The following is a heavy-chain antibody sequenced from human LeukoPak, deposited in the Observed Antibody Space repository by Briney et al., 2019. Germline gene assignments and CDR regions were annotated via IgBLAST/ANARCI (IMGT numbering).Heavy chain of an antibody. V-gene: IGHV3-74*01. J-gene: IGHJ4*02. D-gene: IGHD6-6*01. CDR1: GFTFSSYW. CDR3: ARRYSSSHLDY. Sequence: GGSLGLSCAASGFTFSSYWMHWVRQAPGKGLVWVSRINSDGSSTSYADSVKGRFTISRDNAKNTLYPQMNSLRAEDTAVYYCARRYSSSHLDYWGQGTLVTVSS. CDR2: INSDGSST.